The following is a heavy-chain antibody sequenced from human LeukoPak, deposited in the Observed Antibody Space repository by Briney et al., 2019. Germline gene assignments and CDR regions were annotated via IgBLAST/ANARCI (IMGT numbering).Heavy chain of an antibody. V-gene: IGHV6-1*01. CDR1: GDIVSSNSAA. J-gene: IGHJ5*02. D-gene: IGHD6-19*01. Sequence: SQTLSLTCAVSGDIVSSNSAAWHWIRQSPSRGLEWLVRTYYRSKLYNDYAVSVKSRITINPDTSKNQFSLQLNSVTPEDTAVYYCARGRRLAVAGTTGANWFDPWGQGTLVTVSS. CDR2: TYYRSKLYN. CDR3: ARGRRLAVAGTTGANWFDP.